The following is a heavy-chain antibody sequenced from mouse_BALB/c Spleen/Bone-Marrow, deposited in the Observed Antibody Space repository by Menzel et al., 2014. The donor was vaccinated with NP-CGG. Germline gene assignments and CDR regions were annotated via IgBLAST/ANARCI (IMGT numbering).Heavy chain of an antibody. J-gene: IGHJ2*01. CDR2: IWSGGGT. D-gene: IGHD2-14*01. CDR1: GFSLTSYD. Sequence: QVQLQQSGPGLVQPSQSLSITCTVSGFSLTSYDVHWVRQSPGKGPEWLGGIWSGGGTDYDAAFISRLNITKDNSKSQVFFKMNSLRADDTAIYFCARKDYRYDYFDYWGQGTTLTVSS. CDR3: ARKDYRYDYFDY. V-gene: IGHV2-4-1*01.